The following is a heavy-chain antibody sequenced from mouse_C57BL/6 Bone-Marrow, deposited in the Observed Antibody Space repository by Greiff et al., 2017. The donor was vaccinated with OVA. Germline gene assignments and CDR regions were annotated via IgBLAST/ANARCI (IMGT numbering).Heavy chain of an antibody. V-gene: IGHV14-4*01. J-gene: IGHJ4*01. Sequence: VQLQQSGAELVRPGASVKLSCTASGFNIKDDYMHWVKQRPEQGLEWIGWIDPENGDTEYASKFQGKATITADTSSNTAYLQLSSLTSADTAVYYCTTLYYYAMDYWDQGTSVTVSS. CDR2: IDPENGDT. CDR1: GFNIKDDY. CDR3: TTLYYYAMDY.